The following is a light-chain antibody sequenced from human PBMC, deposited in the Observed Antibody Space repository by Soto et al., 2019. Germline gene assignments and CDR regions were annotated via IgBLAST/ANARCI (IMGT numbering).Light chain of an antibody. CDR2: GSR. J-gene: IGLJ1*01. CDR1: SSNIGAGRD. Sequence: QSVLTQPPSVSGAPVQRVTISCTGSSSNIGAGRDVHWYQQLPGSAPKLLIYGSRNRPSGVPDRFSGSRSGTSASLAITGLQAEDEADYYCQSYDSSLSAHYVFGTGTKVTVL. CDR3: QSYDSSLSAHYV. V-gene: IGLV1-40*01.